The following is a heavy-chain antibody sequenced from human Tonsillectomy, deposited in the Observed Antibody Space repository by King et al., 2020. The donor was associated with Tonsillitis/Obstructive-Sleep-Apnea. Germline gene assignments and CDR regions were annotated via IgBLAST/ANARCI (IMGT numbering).Heavy chain of an antibody. CDR1: GFTVSSNY. CDR2: IYSGGST. D-gene: IGHD2-15*01. Sequence: VQLVQSGGGLIQPGGSLRLSCAASGFTVSSNYMRWVRQAPGKGLEWVSVIYSGGSTYYADSVTGRFTISRDNSKNTLYLQMNSLRAEDTAVYYCARAQAGVVAATHYYYYMDVWGKGTTVTVPS. V-gene: IGHV3-53*01. CDR3: ARAQAGVVAATHYYYYMDV. J-gene: IGHJ6*03.